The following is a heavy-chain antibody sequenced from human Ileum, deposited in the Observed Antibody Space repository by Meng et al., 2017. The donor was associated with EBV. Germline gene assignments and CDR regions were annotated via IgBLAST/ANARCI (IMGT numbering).Heavy chain of an antibody. D-gene: IGHD3-22*01. Sequence: QGRLRGSGPRLGKPSGTLSLTCAGSGGSIISSKWWSWVRQSPGTGLEWIGEIYHHGTTNYNPSLKSRVTISVDTSKNKFFLNLTSLTAADTAVYYCARLDSSGYYFGGWFDPWGQGILVTVSS. V-gene: IGHV4-4*02. J-gene: IGHJ5*02. CDR1: GGSIISSKW. CDR3: ARLDSSGYYFGGWFDP. CDR2: IYHHGTT.